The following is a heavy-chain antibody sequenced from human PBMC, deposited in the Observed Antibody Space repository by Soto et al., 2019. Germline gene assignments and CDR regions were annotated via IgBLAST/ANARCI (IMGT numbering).Heavy chain of an antibody. CDR1: GYTFTSYD. V-gene: IGHV1-8*01. Sequence: ASVKVSCKASGYTFTSYDINWVRQATGQGLEWMGWMNPNSGNTGYAQKFQGRVTMTRNTSISTAYMELSSLRSEDTAVYYCARLYYCSSTSCYPGIHYYYGMDVWGQGTTVTVSS. J-gene: IGHJ6*02. CDR2: MNPNSGNT. CDR3: ARLYYCSSTSCYPGIHYYYGMDV. D-gene: IGHD2-2*01.